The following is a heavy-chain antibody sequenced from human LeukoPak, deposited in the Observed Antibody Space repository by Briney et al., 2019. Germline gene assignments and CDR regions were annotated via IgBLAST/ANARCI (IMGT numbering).Heavy chain of an antibody. CDR2: VSQDEKTK. J-gene: IGHJ4*02. V-gene: IGHV3-30*18. D-gene: IGHD3/OR15-3a*01. CDR1: GFTFSDYF. CDR3: AKNFGPGKAFYDH. Sequence: GGSLRLSCAASGFTFSDYFMHWVRQVPGKGLEWVASVSQDEKTKLYVDSVKGRFTTSRDNSKNTLYLQMNSLRAEDTAIYFCAKNFGPGKAFYDHWGQGTLVTVSS.